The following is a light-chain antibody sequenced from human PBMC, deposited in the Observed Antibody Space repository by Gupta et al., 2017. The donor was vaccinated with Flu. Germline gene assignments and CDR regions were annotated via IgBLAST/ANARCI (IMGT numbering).Light chain of an antibody. J-gene: IGLJ2*01. Sequence: QSVLTQPPSVSAAPGQKVTISCSGSSSNIGRYNYVSWYQLVPGAAPTLLIYENNRRPSGIPDRFSGSKADTSATLGITGVQTGDEADYYCATWDNSLSGVIFGGGTKLTVL. V-gene: IGLV1-51*02. CDR2: ENN. CDR1: SSNIGRYNY. CDR3: ATWDNSLSGVI.